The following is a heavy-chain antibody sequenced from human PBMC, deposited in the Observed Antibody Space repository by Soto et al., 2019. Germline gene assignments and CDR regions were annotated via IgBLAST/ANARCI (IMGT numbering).Heavy chain of an antibody. J-gene: IGHJ6*02. CDR3: ARVVTPTLRYFDWLSYYYYGMDV. Sequence: VASVKVSCKASGYTFTGYYMHWVRQAPGQGLEWMGWINPNSGGTNYAQKFQGRVTMTRDTSISTAYMELSRLRSDDTAVYYCARVVTPTLRYFDWLSYYYYGMDVWGQGTTVTVSS. CDR2: INPNSGGT. D-gene: IGHD3-9*01. CDR1: GYTFTGYY. V-gene: IGHV1-2*02.